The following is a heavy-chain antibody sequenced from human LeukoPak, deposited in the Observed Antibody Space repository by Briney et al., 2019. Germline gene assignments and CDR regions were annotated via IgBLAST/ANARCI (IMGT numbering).Heavy chain of an antibody. Sequence: SETLSLTCTVSGGSISSYYRSWIRQPPGKGLEWIGYIYYSGSTNYNPSLKSRVTISVDTSKNQFSLKLSSVTAADTAVYYCARHHPAGTGYWGQGTLVTVSS. CDR3: ARHHPAGTGY. CDR1: GGSISSYY. V-gene: IGHV4-59*08. CDR2: IYYSGST. J-gene: IGHJ4*02. D-gene: IGHD6-13*01.